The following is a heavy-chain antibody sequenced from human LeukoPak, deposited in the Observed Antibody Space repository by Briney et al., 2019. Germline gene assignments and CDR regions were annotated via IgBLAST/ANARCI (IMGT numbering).Heavy chain of an antibody. J-gene: IGHJ4*02. CDR3: ARRLRYFDWLLSG. CDR2: ISSSGSTI. CDR1: GFTFSSYE. V-gene: IGHV3-48*03. D-gene: IGHD3-9*01. Sequence: GGSLRLSCAASGFTFSSYEMNWVRQAPGKGLEWVSYISSSGSTIYYADSVKGRFTISRDNAKNSLYLQMNSLRAEDTAVYYCARRLRYFDWLLSGWGQGTLVTVSS.